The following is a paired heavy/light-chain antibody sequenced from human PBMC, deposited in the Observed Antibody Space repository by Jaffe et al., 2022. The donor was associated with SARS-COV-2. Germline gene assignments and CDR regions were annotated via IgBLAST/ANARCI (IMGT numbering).Heavy chain of an antibody. Sequence: EVQLVESGGGLVQPGGSLTVSCAASGFTLSNYWMSWVRQAPGKGLEWVANINQDGSQKQYVDSVKGRFTISRDNAKNSLFLQMNSLRVEDTAVYYCVRMSRSREMAIADWGQGTLVTVSS. CDR2: INQDGSQK. CDR1: GFTLSNYW. D-gene: IGHD2-21*01. J-gene: IGHJ4*02. CDR3: VRMSRSREMAIAD. V-gene: IGHV3-7*01.
Light chain of an antibody. Sequence: DVVMTQSPLSLPVTLGQPASISCRSSQSLVFSDGNTYFHWFQQRPGQSPRRLIYKVSNRDSGVPDRFSGSGSGTDFTLKISRVEAEDVGVYYCMQGTYWPWTFGQGTKVEIK. CDR3: MQGTYWPWT. CDR2: KVS. J-gene: IGKJ1*01. V-gene: IGKV2-30*01. CDR1: QSLVFSDGNTY.